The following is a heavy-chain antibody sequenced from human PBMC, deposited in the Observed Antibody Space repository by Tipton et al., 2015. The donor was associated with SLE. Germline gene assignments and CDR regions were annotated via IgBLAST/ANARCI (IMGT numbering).Heavy chain of an antibody. CDR2: IYHSGST. V-gene: IGHV4-4*02. J-gene: IGHJ4*02. CDR3: ARVWRQLANYFDY. CDR1: GGSISSSNW. D-gene: IGHD6-6*01. Sequence: SLRLSCAVSGGSISSSNWWSWVRQPPGKGLEWIGEIYHSGSTNYNPSLKSRVTISVDKSKNQFSLKLSPVTAADTAVYYCARVWRQLANYFDYWGQGTLVTVSS.